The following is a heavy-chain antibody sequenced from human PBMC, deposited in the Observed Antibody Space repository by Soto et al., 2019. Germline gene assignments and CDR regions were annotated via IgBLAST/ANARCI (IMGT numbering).Heavy chain of an antibody. V-gene: IGHV3-66*04. CDR1: GVTVSIYY. J-gene: IGHJ4*02. Sequence: EVELVESGGGLVQPGGSLRLSCAASGVTVSIYYMSWVRQAPGKGLEWVSVIYSGGSTYYAYSVKGRFTISRDNSKNTLYLQMNSLRAEVTAVYYCARHGYNYGGGYFDYWGQGTLVTVSS. D-gene: IGHD5-18*01. CDR2: IYSGGST. CDR3: ARHGYNYGGGYFDY.